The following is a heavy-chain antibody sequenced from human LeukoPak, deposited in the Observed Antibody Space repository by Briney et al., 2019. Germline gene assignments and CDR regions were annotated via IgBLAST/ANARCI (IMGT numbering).Heavy chain of an antibody. CDR1: GFTFSSYG. CDR3: AKGGIAATIDY. V-gene: IGHV3-30*02. Sequence: GGSLRLSCAASGFTFSSYGMHWVRQAPGKGLEWVAFIRSDGSNKYYADSVKGRFTISRDNSKNTLYLQMNSLRAEDTAVYYCAKGGIAATIDYWGQGTLVTVSS. J-gene: IGHJ4*02. CDR2: IRSDGSNK. D-gene: IGHD6-13*01.